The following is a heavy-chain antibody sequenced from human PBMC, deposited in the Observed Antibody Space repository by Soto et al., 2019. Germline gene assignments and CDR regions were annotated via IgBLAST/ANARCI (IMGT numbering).Heavy chain of an antibody. V-gene: IGHV3-23*01. CDR2: ISGSGGST. Sequence: GSLRLSCAASGFTFSSYAMSWVRQAPGKGLEWVSAISGSGGSTYYADSVKGRFTISRDNSKNTLYLQMNSLRAEDTAVYYCAKSIVVVSRPGYYFDYWGQGTLVTVSS. D-gene: IGHD2-21*01. CDR3: AKSIVVVSRPGYYFDY. J-gene: IGHJ4*02. CDR1: GFTFSSYA.